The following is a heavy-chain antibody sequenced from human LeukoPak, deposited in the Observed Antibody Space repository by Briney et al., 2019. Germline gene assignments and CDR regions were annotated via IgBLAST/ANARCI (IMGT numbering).Heavy chain of an antibody. V-gene: IGHV3-48*04. CDR3: ARDLLGIDPGSGSYVLDL. CDR2: ISASSSTI. D-gene: IGHD3-10*01. Sequence: AGGSLRLSCAASGFTFSRYNMNWVRQAPGKGLEWVSSISASSSTIDYADPVKGRFNISRDNAKKSLYLQMNSLRAEDTAVYYCARDLLGIDPGSGSYVLDLWGQGTLVTVSS. CDR1: GFTFSRYN. J-gene: IGHJ5*02.